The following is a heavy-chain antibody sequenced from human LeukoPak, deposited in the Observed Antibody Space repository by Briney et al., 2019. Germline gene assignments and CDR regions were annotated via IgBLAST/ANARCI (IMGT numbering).Heavy chain of an antibody. CDR2: IYYSGST. Sequence: PSETLSLTCTVSGGSVSSGGYYWSWIRQPPGKGLEWIGYIYYSGSTNYNPSLKSRVTISVDTSKNQFSLKLSSVTAADTAVYYCARGGEDYGMDVWGKGTTVTVSS. J-gene: IGHJ6*04. CDR1: GGSVSSGGYY. D-gene: IGHD3-10*01. CDR3: ARGGEDYGMDV. V-gene: IGHV4-61*08.